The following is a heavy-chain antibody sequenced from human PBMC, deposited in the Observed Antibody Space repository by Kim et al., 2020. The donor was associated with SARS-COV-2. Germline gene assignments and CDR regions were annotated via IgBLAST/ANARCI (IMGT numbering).Heavy chain of an antibody. Sequence: GGSLRLSCAASGFSFGDYAMHWVRQAPGKGLEWVSHISWNSGSIAYAASVKGRFTISRDNTKNSLSLQMNSLRPEDTAFYYCAKDKESGDYNNFDSFDMWGPGTMVAVSS. J-gene: IGHJ3*02. CDR1: GFSFGDYA. V-gene: IGHV3-9*01. D-gene: IGHD4-4*01. CDR2: ISWNSGSI. CDR3: AKDKESGDYNNFDSFDM.